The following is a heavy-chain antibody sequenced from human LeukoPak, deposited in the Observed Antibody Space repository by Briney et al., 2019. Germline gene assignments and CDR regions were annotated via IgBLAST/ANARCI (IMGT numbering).Heavy chain of an antibody. V-gene: IGHV4-34*01. CDR1: SGSFSGYY. D-gene: IGHD6-19*01. CDR3: ARLKPYSSGWYEWIYVDY. CDR2: INHSGST. Sequence: PSETLSLTCAVYSGSFSGYYWSWIRQPPGKGLEWIGEINHSGSTHYNPSLKSRVTISVDTSKNQFSLKLSSVTAADTAVYYCARLKPYSSGWYEWIYVDYWGQGTLVTVSS. J-gene: IGHJ4*02.